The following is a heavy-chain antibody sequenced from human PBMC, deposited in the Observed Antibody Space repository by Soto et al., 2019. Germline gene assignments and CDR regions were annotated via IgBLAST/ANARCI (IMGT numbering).Heavy chain of an antibody. CDR1: GGTFSSYA. CDR3: ARVPYCTNGVCYGVDY. D-gene: IGHD2-8*01. Sequence: QVQLVQSGAEVKKPGSSVKVSCKASGGTFSSYAISWVRQAPGQGLEWMGGIIPIFGTANYAQKFQGRVTITADESTSTAYRELSSLRSEDTAVYYCARVPYCTNGVCYGVDYWGQGTLVTVSS. J-gene: IGHJ4*02. CDR2: IIPIFGTA. V-gene: IGHV1-69*01.